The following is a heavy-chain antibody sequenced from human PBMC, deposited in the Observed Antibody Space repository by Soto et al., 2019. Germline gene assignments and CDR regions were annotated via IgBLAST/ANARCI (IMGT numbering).Heavy chain of an antibody. V-gene: IGHV1-69*04. D-gene: IGHD1-26*01. CDR1: GGTFSSYT. CDR2: IIPILGIA. CDR3: ARDRDSGRYKFDY. J-gene: IGHJ4*02. Sequence: GASVKVSCKASGGTFSSYTISWVRQAPGQGLEWMGRIIPILGIANYAQKFQGRVTITADKSTSTAYMELSSLRSEDTAVYYCARDRDSGRYKFDYWGQGTLVPVSS.